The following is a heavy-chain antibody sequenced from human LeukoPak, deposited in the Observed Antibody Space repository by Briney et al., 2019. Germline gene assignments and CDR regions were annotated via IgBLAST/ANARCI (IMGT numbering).Heavy chain of an antibody. CDR2: ISSSSSTI. D-gene: IGHD4-17*01. CDR1: GFTFSGYS. CDR3: ARDLGATVTTFDY. J-gene: IGHJ4*02. Sequence: PGGSLRLSCAASGFTFSGYSMNWVRQAPGNGLEWVSYISSSSSTIYYADSVKGRFTISRDNAKNSLYLQMNSLRAEDTAVYYCARDLGATVTTFDYWGQGTLVTVSS. V-gene: IGHV3-48*04.